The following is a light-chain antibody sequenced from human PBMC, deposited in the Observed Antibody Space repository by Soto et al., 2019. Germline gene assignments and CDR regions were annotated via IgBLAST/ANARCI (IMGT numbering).Light chain of an antibody. CDR2: QTS. V-gene: IGKV3-20*01. CDR3: QQYGRPPQT. J-gene: IGKJ1*01. CDR1: QYINTR. Sequence: EIVLTQSPATLSSFPGDRVTLSCRASQYINTRLAWYQHRPGQAPRLLIYQTSIRAAGIPARFSASGSGTDFTLTISRLEPEDFAVYSCQQYGRPPQTFGQGTKVDIK.